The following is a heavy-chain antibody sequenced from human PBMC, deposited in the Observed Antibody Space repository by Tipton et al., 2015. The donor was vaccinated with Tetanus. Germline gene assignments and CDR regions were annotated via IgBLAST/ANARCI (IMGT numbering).Heavy chain of an antibody. J-gene: IGHJ4*02. CDR3: ARGTYSGDYIDY. D-gene: IGHD6-19*01. V-gene: IGHV3-30*03. Sequence: QLVQSGAEVKKPGASVKVSCKASGYTFTGYYMHWVRQAPGKGLEWVAVISYDGSNKYYADSVKGRFTISRDNSKNTLYLQMNSLRAEDTAVYYCARGTYSGDYIDYWGQGTLVTVSS. CDR2: ISYDGSNK. CDR1: GYTFTGYY.